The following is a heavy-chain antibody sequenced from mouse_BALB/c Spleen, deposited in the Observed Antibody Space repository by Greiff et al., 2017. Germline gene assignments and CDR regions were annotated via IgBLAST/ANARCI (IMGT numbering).Heavy chain of an antibody. CDR3: ARQGYYYGSSYGYYAMDY. V-gene: IGHV2-6-2*01. CDR2: IWSDGST. D-gene: IGHD1-1*01. CDR1: GFSLTSYG. J-gene: IGHJ4*01. Sequence: VKLMESGPDLVAPSQSLSITCTVSGFSLTSYGVHWVRQPPGKGLEWLVVIWSDGSTTYNSALKSRLSISKDNSKSQVFLKMNSLQTDDTAMYYCARQGYYYGSSYGYYAMDYWGQGTSVTVSS.